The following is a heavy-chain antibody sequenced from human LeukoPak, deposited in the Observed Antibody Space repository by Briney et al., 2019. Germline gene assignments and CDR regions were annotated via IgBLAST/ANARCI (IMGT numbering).Heavy chain of an antibody. V-gene: IGHV3-7*03. CDR3: AKEGSYYYYYMDV. CDR2: IKQDGSEK. J-gene: IGHJ6*03. CDR1: GFTFSSYW. Sequence: GGSLRLSCAASGFTFSSYWMSWVRQAPGKGLEWVANIKQDGSEKYYVDSVKGRFTISRDNAKNSLYLQMNSLRAEDTAVYYCAKEGSYYYYYMDVWGKGTTVTISS.